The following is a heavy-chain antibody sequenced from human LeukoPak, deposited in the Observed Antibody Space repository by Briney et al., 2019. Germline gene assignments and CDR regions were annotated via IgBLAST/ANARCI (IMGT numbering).Heavy chain of an antibody. D-gene: IGHD3-3*01. CDR3: AKDTSGDFWSYYYHGMDV. CDR2: FDPEDGET. Sequence: GASVKVSCKVSGYTLTELSMHWVRQAPGKGLEWMGGFDPEDGETIYAQKFQGRVTMTEDTSTDTAYMELSSLRSEDTAVYYCAKDTSGDFWSYYYHGMDVWGQGTTVTVSS. CDR1: GYTLTELS. J-gene: IGHJ6*02. V-gene: IGHV1-24*01.